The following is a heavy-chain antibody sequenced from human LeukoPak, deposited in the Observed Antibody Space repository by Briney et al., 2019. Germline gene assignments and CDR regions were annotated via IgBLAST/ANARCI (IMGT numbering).Heavy chain of an antibody. CDR3: ARDHWSGATGDYHYYYGMDV. V-gene: IGHV1-18*01. CDR2: IGGYNGKT. D-gene: IGHD1-26*01. Sequence: GASVKVSCKASGYTSTNYGISWVRQAPGQGLEWMGWIGGYNGKTKYVEKLQGRATMTTDTSTSTAYMELRSLRSDDTAVYYCARDHWSGATGDYHYYYGMDVWGQGTTVIVSS. CDR1: GYTSTNYG. J-gene: IGHJ6*02.